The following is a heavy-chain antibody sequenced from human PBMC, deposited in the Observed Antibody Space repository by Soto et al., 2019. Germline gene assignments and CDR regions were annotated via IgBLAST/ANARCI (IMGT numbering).Heavy chain of an antibody. J-gene: IGHJ6*02. V-gene: IGHV3-30-3*01. CDR1: GFTFSSYA. D-gene: IGHD2-8*01. CDR3: ARDRIVLMVYAHYGMDV. CDR2: ISYDGSNK. Sequence: PGGSLRLSWXASGFTFSSYAMNWVRQVPGKGLEWVEVISYDGSNKYYADSVKGRFTISRDNSKNTLYLQMNSLRAEDTAVYYCARDRIVLMVYAHYGMDVWGQGTTVTVSS.